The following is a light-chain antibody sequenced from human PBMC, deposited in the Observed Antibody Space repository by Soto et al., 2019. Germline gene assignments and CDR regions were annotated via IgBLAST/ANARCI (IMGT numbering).Light chain of an antibody. CDR2: AAS. J-gene: IGKJ1*01. V-gene: IGKV1-27*01. CDR1: QGISNY. CDR3: QKYNSAPWT. Sequence: DIRMTQSPSSLSASVGDRVTITCRASQGISNYLAWYQQKPGKVPKIXIYAASTLQSGVPYRLSGSGSGTDFNLTISSLQPEDVATYYCQKYNSAPWTCGQGTKVDI.